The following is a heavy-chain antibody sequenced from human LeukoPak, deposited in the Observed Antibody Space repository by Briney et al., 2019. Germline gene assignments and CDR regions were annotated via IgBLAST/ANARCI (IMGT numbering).Heavy chain of an antibody. Sequence: EASVKVSRKASGYTFTGYYMHWVRQAPGQGLEWMGRINPNSGGTNYAQKFQGRVTMTRDTSISTAYMELSRLRSDDTAVYYCARDLWDIVVVPAAIGYWGQGTLVTVSS. J-gene: IGHJ4*02. CDR3: ARDLWDIVVVPAAIGY. D-gene: IGHD2-2*01. CDR2: INPNSGGT. CDR1: GYTFTGYY. V-gene: IGHV1-2*02.